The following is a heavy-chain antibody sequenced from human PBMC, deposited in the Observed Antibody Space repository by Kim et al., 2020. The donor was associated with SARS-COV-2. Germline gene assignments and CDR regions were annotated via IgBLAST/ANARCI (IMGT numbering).Heavy chain of an antibody. Sequence: GGSLRLSCAASGFTFSSYSMNWVRQAPGKGLEWVSFISSSSSYIYYADSVKGRFTISRDNAKNSLYLQMNSQRADDTAVYYCARDDDPSKYGAADDTLYFDYWVQGTLVTVSS. CDR2: ISSSSSYI. D-gene: IGHD6-13*01. CDR1: GFTFSSYS. V-gene: IGHV3-21*01. J-gene: IGHJ4*02. CDR3: ARDDDPSKYGAADDTLYFDY.